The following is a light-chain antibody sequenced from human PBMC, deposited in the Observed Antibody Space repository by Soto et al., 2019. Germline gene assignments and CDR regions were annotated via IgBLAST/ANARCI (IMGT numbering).Light chain of an antibody. CDR3: SSYAGSNNYV. J-gene: IGLJ1*01. V-gene: IGLV2-8*01. CDR2: EVS. Sequence: QSALTQPPSASGSPGQSVTISCTGTSSDVGGYNYVSWYQQQPGKAPKLMIYEVSKRPSGVPDRFSGYKSGNTASLTVSGLQAEDEADYYCSSYAGSNNYVFGTGTKLTVL. CDR1: SSDVGGYNY.